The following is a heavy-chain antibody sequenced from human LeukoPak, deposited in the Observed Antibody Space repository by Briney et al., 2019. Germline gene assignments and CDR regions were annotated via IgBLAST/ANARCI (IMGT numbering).Heavy chain of an antibody. CDR2: INPNSGGT. CDR1: GYTFTGYY. D-gene: IGHD6-19*01. Sequence: ASVTVSCTASGYTFTGYYMHWVRPAPGQGLEWMGWINPNSGGTNYAQKFQGRVTMTRDTSISTAYMELSRLRSDDTAVYYCARAPQLHIAVAGKYDYWGQGTLVTVSS. J-gene: IGHJ4*02. V-gene: IGHV1-2*02. CDR3: ARAPQLHIAVAGKYDY.